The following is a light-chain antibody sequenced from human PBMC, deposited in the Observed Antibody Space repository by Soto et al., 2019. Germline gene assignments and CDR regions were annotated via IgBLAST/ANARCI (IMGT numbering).Light chain of an antibody. CDR2: EVS. J-gene: IGLJ2*01. V-gene: IGLV2-14*01. CDR1: SSDVGGYNY. Sequence: QPASVSGSPGQSITISCTGTSSDVGGYNYVSWYQQHPGKAPKLIISEVSNRPSGISNRFSGSKSGNTASLTLSGLQAEDEADYYCSSFTSSATLVFGGGTKVTVL. CDR3: SSFTSSATLV.